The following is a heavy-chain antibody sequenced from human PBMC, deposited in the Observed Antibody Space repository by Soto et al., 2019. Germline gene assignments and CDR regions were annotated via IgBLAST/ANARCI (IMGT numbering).Heavy chain of an antibody. D-gene: IGHD3-3*01. Sequence: RKISCKGSGYNFAGYWIAWVRQMPGKGLELMGIIYPSDSDTRYRPSFQGQVTISADKSISSAYLQWSSLRASDTAMYYCARGGVSTRTFDYWGQGTPVTVSS. CDR3: ARGGVSTRTFDY. CDR2: IYPSDSDT. V-gene: IGHV5-51*01. J-gene: IGHJ4*02. CDR1: GYNFAGYW.